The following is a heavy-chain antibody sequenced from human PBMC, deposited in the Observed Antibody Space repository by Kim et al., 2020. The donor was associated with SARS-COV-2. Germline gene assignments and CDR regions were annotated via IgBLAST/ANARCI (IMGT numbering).Heavy chain of an antibody. V-gene: IGHV3-30*02. CDR3: AKDLYSRYYYSSGMDV. D-gene: IGHD6-13*01. Sequence: VWSHFTISRDNSKNTLYLQMNSLRAEDTAVYYCAKDLYSRYYYSSGMDVWGQGTTVTVSS. J-gene: IGHJ6*02.